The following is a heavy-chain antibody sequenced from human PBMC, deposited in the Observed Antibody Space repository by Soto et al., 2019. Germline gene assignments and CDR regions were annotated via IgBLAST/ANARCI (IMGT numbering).Heavy chain of an antibody. CDR3: ARHPSDFWFDP. J-gene: IGHJ5*02. CDR1: GGSISSSSYF. Sequence: QLQLQESGPGLVKPSETLSLTCSVSGGSISSSSYFWGWTRQPQGKGLEWIGSIHYSGSTFYNPALKSRAIVSVDTSKNPFSLKLSSVTAADTAVYYCARHPSDFWFDPWGQGTLVTVSS. V-gene: IGHV4-39*01. D-gene: IGHD2-21*02. CDR2: IHYSGST.